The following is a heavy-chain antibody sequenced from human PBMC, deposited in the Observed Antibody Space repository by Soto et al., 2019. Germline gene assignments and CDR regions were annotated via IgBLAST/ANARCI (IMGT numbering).Heavy chain of an antibody. V-gene: IGHV4-39*01. J-gene: IGHJ4*02. Sequence: SETLSHTCIVSGGSISSSSYYWGWIRQPPGKGLEWIGNIYNSGTTFYNPSLKSRLTISVDTSKNQFSLKVSSVTAADTAVYYCARSPRNWGFDYRGQGTPVTVSS. CDR2: IYNSGTT. CDR1: GGSISSSSYY. D-gene: IGHD7-27*01. CDR3: ARSPRNWGFDY.